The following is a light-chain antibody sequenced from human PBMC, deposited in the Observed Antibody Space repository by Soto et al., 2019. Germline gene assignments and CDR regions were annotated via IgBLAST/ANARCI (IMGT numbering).Light chain of an antibody. CDR2: DVS. CDR3: SSYTSSSTHV. V-gene: IGLV2-14*03. J-gene: IGLJ1*01. CDR1: SSDVGAYNF. Sequence: QSALTQPASGSGSRGQSITISCTGTSSDVGAYNFVSWYQQHPGKLPKLMIFDVSRRPSGVSDRFSGSKSGNTASLTISGRQAEDEGDYYCSSYTSSSTHVFGSGTKLTVL.